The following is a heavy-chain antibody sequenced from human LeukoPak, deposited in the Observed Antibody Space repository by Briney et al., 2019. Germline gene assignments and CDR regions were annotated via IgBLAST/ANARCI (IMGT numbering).Heavy chain of an antibody. CDR3: AREYGGRTGTTSDDY. Sequence: GASVKVSCKASGYTFTSYYMHWVRQAPGQGLEWMGIINPSGGSTSYAQKFQGRVTMTRDTSTSTVYMELSSLRSEDTAVYYCAREYGGRTGTTSDDYWGQGTLVTVSS. V-gene: IGHV1-46*01. J-gene: IGHJ4*02. CDR2: INPSGGST. CDR1: GYTFTSYY. D-gene: IGHD1-7*01.